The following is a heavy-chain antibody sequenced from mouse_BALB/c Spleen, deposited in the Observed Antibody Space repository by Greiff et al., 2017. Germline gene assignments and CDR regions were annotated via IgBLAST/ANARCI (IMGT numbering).Heavy chain of an antibody. J-gene: IGHJ4*01. CDR2: ICDGAGGT. CDR1: GFTFSSNT. V-gene: IGHV5-12-2*01. D-gene: IGHD1-2*01. Sequence: DVKFVESGGGLVKPGGSLKLSCAASGFTFSSNTMSWVSQTPEKRLEWVAYICDGAGGTCYPDNVKGKVTLSVDKANNTLYLQISSLKSEDTAIYYCARQYGYGAMDYWGQGTTVTVSS. CDR3: ARQYGYGAMDY.